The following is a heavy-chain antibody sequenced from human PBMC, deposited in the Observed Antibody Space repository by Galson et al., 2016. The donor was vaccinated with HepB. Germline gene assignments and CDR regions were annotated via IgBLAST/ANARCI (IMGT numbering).Heavy chain of an antibody. CDR3: ARETGTVWSSAMGV. J-gene: IGHJ6*03. D-gene: IGHD1-7*01. Sequence: SLRLSCEASGFTFSDYYMSWVRQAPGKGLEWVSYISPSSTYKMNADSVRGRFSISRDDAKNSLFLQMNSLRAEDTAVYYCARETGTVWSSAMGVWGKGTTVTVSS. V-gene: IGHV3-11*06. CDR2: ISPSSTYK. CDR1: GFTFSDYY.